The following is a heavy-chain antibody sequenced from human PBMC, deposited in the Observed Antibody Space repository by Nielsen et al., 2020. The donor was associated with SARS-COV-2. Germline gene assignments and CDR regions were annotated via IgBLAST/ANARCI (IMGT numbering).Heavy chain of an antibody. J-gene: IGHJ6*02. Sequence: ASVKVSCKASGYTFTSYAINWVRQAPGQGLEWMGWISAYNGNTNYAQKLQGRVTMTTDTSTSTAYMELRSLRSDDTAVYYCARAVVVVVAATVHYYYYGMDVWGQGTTVTVSS. CDR1: GYTFTSYA. CDR2: ISAYNGNT. D-gene: IGHD2-15*01. V-gene: IGHV1-18*01. CDR3: ARAVVVVVAATVHYYYYGMDV.